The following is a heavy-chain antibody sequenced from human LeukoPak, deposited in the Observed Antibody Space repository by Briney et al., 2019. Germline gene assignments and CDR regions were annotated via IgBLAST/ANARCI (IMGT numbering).Heavy chain of an antibody. D-gene: IGHD4-11*01. CDR3: VQVGSNYYLN. V-gene: IGHV3-64D*06. CDR1: GFTFSDYP. Sequence: GGSLRLSCSASGFTFSDYPMHWVRQTPGKGLEYVSAISENGDDTYYADSVKGRFTISRDNSKNTLYLQMSSLRTEDAAVFYCVQVGSNYYLNWGQGTLVIVSS. J-gene: IGHJ4*02. CDR2: ISENGDDT.